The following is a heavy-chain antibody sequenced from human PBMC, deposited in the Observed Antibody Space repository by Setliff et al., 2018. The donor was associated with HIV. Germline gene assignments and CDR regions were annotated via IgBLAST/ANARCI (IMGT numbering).Heavy chain of an antibody. CDR3: AKGAGFYGYYTFDH. V-gene: IGHV4-59*11. Sequence: SETLSLTCTVSGPSINIHYWSWIRQSPGKAFEWIGYIYSTGSTNYNPSLQSRVTISMVSSRNQFSLKVTSVTAADTAVYYCAKGAGFYGYYTFDHWGQGRQVTVSS. CDR2: IYSTGST. D-gene: IGHD4-17*01. J-gene: IGHJ4*02. CDR1: GPSINIHY.